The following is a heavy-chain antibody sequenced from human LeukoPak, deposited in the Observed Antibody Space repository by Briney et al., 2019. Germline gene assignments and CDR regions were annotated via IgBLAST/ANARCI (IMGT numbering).Heavy chain of an antibody. J-gene: IGHJ4*02. CDR1: GFTFSSYS. D-gene: IGHD6-6*01. CDR2: ISSSSSYI. CDR3: ARGAVRYSSSSRVLDY. V-gene: IGHV3-21*01. Sequence: GGSLRLSCAASGFTFSSYSMNWVRQAPGKGLDCVSSISSSSSYIYYADSVKGRFTISRDNAKNSPYLQMNSLRAEDTAVYYCARGAVRYSSSSRVLDYWGQGTLVTVSS.